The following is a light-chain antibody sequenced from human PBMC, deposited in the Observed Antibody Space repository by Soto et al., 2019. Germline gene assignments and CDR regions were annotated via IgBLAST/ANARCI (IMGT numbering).Light chain of an antibody. J-gene: IGLJ1*01. CDR1: SSDVGGYNY. Sequence: QSAMTQCPSASGSPGKSVAISCTGTSSDVGGYNYVHWYQQHPGKAPKLMIYEVNKRPSGVPDRFSGSKSGNTASLTVSGLQAEDEADYYYSSYAGSSNVFGTGTKVTVL. CDR3: SSYAGSSNV. CDR2: EVN. V-gene: IGLV2-8*01.